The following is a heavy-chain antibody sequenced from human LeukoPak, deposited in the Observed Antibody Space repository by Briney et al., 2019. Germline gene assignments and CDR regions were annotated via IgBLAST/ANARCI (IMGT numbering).Heavy chain of an antibody. J-gene: IGHJ3*02. CDR3: ARDRSDYDFSAFDI. CDR1: GGSISSYY. CDR2: IYYSGST. Sequence: SETLSLTCTVSGGSISSYYWSWIRQPPGKGLEWIGYIYYSGSTNYNPSLKSRVTISVDTSKNQFSLRLSSVTAADTAVYYCARDRSDYDFSAFDIWGQGTMVTVSS. V-gene: IGHV4-59*01. D-gene: IGHD5-12*01.